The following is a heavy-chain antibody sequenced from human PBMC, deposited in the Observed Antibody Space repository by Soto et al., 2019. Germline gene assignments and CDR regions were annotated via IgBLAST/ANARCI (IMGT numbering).Heavy chain of an antibody. V-gene: IGHV2-70*01. Sequence: ESGPTLVNPTQTLTLTCTFSGFSLSISGMCVSWIRQPPGKALEWLALIDWDDDKYYSTSLKTRLTISKDTSKNQVVLTMTNMDPVDTATYYCARAPLYSGSYGWFDPWGQGTLVTVSS. CDR1: GFSLSISGMC. CDR3: ARAPLYSGSYGWFDP. CDR2: IDWDDDK. D-gene: IGHD1-26*01. J-gene: IGHJ5*02.